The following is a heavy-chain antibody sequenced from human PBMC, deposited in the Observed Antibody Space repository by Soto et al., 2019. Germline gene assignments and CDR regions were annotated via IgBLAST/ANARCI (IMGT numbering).Heavy chain of an antibody. J-gene: IGHJ6*02. Sequence: QVQLVESGGGLVKPGGSLRLSCAASGFTFSDYYMSWIRQAPGKGLEWVSYISSSSSYTNYADSVKGRFTISRDNAKNSLYLQMTSLRAEDTAVYYCARVPYYYGMDVWGQGTTVTVSS. CDR3: ARVPYYYGMDV. V-gene: IGHV3-11*05. CDR1: GFTFSDYY. CDR2: ISSSSSYT.